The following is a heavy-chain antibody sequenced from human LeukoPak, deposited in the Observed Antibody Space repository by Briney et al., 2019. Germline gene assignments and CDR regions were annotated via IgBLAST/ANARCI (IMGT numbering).Heavy chain of an antibody. CDR3: ARGAGSDGYNY. J-gene: IGHJ4*02. Sequence: SETLSLTCAVYGGSFSGYYWSWIRQPPGKGLEWIGEINHSGSTNYNPSLKSRVTISVDTSKNQFSLKLSSVTAADTAVYYCARGAGSDGYNYWGQGTLVTVSS. CDR1: GGSFSGYY. V-gene: IGHV4-34*01. D-gene: IGHD5-24*01. CDR2: INHSGST.